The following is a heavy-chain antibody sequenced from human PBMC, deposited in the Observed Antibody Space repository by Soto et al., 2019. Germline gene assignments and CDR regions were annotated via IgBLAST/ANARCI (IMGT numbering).Heavy chain of an antibody. Sequence: EVQLVESGGALVQPGGSLRLSCVASGFTLSDHYMDWVRQAPGKGLEWLGLIRNKRQSYSTDYAESVKGRFTISRDDSKNTLYLQMNILTTEDTAIYYCADFLWGAYYLPWCQGTLVTVSS. V-gene: IGHV3-72*01. CDR3: ADFLWGAYYLP. CDR1: GFTLSDHY. CDR2: IRNKRQSYST. J-gene: IGHJ4*02. D-gene: IGHD3-3*01.